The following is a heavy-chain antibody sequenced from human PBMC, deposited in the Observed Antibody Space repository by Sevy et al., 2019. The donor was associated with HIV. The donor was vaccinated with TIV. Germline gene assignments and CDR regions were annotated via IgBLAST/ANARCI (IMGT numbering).Heavy chain of an antibody. D-gene: IGHD3-10*01. CDR3: ARVGYYGWGSYRSGCDAFDI. CDR2: ISAYNGNT. CDR1: GYTFTSYG. Sequence: ASVKVSCKASGYTFTSYGISWVRQAPGQGLEWMGWISAYNGNTNYAQKLQGRVTMTTDTSTSTAYMELRSLRSDDTAVYYCARVGYYGWGSYRSGCDAFDIWGQGTMVTVSS. V-gene: IGHV1-18*01. J-gene: IGHJ3*02.